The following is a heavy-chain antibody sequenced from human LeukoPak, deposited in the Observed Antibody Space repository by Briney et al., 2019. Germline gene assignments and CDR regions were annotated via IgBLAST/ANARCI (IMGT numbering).Heavy chain of an antibody. J-gene: IGHJ4*02. CDR2: IYTSGST. CDR1: GGSISSGSYY. V-gene: IGHV4-61*02. D-gene: IGHD6-6*01. Sequence: PSETLSLTCTVSGGSISSGSYYWSWIRQPAGKGLEWIGRIYTSGSTNYNPSLKSRVTISVDTSKNQFSLKLSSVTAADTAVYYCARAKADSSSSLDGWGQGTLVTVSS. CDR3: ARAKADSSSSLDG.